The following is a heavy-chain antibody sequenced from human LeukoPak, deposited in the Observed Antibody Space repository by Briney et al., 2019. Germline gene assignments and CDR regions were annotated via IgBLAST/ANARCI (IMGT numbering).Heavy chain of an antibody. D-gene: IGHD3-10*02. CDR1: EFTFSNYW. Sequence: QPGGSLRLSCAASEFTFSNYWMSWVRQAPGKGLEWVASINPDGSGKDSVDSVKGRFTISRDNAKNSLYLQMNSLRAEDTAVYYCAELGITMIGGVWGKGTAVTISS. CDR3: AELGITMIGGV. CDR2: INPDGSGK. J-gene: IGHJ6*04. V-gene: IGHV3-7*01.